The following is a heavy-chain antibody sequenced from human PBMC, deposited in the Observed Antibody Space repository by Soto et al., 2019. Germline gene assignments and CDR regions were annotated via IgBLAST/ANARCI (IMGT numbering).Heavy chain of an antibody. D-gene: IGHD6-19*01. CDR2: IIPILGTA. CDR3: ASLAVAAVAFEI. V-gene: IGHV1-69*08. Sequence: QVQLVQSGAEVKKPGSSVKVSCKASGGTFSSYTISWVRQAPGQGLEWMGRIIPILGTANYAQKFQGRVTITAAKSTTPASMELSRLRSEDTAVYYCASLAVAAVAFEIWGQGTMVTVSS. CDR1: GGTFSSYT. J-gene: IGHJ3*02.